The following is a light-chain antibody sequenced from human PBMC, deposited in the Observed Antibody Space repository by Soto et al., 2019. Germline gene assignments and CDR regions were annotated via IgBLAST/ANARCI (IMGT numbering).Light chain of an antibody. CDR1: SSNIGAGYD. Sequence: QSVLTQPPSVSGAPGQRVTISCTGSSSNIGAGYDVHWYQQLPGTAPKLLIYGNSNRPSGVPDRFSGSKSGTSASLAITGLQAEDEADYYCQSYDSLSGSVFGTGTKLTVL. CDR3: QSYDSLSGSV. CDR2: GNS. J-gene: IGLJ1*01. V-gene: IGLV1-40*01.